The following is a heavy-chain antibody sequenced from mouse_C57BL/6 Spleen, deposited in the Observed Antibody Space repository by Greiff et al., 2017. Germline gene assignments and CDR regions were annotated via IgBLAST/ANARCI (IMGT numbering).Heavy chain of an antibody. CDR2: IDPSDSYT. CDR1: GYTFTSYW. Sequence: QVHVKQPGAELVKPGASVKLSCKASGYTFTSYWMQWVKQRPGQGLEWIGEIDPSDSYTNYNQKFKGKATLTVDTSSSTAYMQLSSLTSEDSAVYYCARPTTVRYFDVWGTGTTVTVSS. D-gene: IGHD2-10*01. CDR3: ARPTTVRYFDV. V-gene: IGHV1-50*01. J-gene: IGHJ1*03.